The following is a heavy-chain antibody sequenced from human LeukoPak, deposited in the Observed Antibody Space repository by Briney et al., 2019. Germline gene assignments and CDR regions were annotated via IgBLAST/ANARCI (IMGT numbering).Heavy chain of an antibody. CDR2: IRNNGDNK. J-gene: IGHJ4*02. D-gene: IGHD6-19*01. CDR1: GFTFSTYG. CDR3: VTSKGAGYFDY. V-gene: IGHV3-30*02. Sequence: GGSLRLSCAASGFTFSTYGMHWVRQAPGKGLEWVSFIRNNGDNKYYADSVRGRFTISRDNSKNTLYLQMNTLRTDDTAVYYCVTSKGAGYFDYRGQGTLVTVSS.